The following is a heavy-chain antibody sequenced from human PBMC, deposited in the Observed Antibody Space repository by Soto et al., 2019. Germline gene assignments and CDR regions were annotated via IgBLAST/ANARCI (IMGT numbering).Heavy chain of an antibody. D-gene: IGHD6-19*01. CDR3: TKVSPQWLVHDY. CDR2: IHFGGNT. Sequence: TGGSLRLSCAASGFTVSCDYVSWVRQAPGKGLECVSVIHFGGNTYYADSVKGRFTVSRDNSKNTLYLQMNSLRVEDTAIYFCTKVSPQWLVHDYWGQGTLVTVSS. J-gene: IGHJ4*02. V-gene: IGHV3-53*01. CDR1: GFTVSCDY.